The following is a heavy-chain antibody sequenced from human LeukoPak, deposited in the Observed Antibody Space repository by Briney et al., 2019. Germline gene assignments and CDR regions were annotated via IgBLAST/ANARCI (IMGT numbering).Heavy chain of an antibody. D-gene: IGHD3-10*01. CDR2: INQDGGTK. CDR1: GFRFSSHW. V-gene: IGHV3-7*01. CDR3: AREKGTLIRAMAFEM. J-gene: IGHJ3*02. Sequence: PGVSLRLSCAASGFRFSSHWMSWVRHTPGKGLEWVANINQDGGTKYYRDFAKGRFTISRDNAQNSLYLQINSLRAEDTAVYYCAREKGTLIRAMAFEMWGQGTMVTVSS.